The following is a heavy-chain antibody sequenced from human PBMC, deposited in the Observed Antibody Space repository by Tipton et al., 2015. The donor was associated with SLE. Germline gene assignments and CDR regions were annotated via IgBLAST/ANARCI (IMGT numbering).Heavy chain of an antibody. J-gene: IGHJ3*02. CDR2: LYSGGST. Sequence: SLRLSCAASGFTVSSNYMSWVRQAPGKGLEWVSVLYSGGSTYYADSVKGRFTISRDNSKNTLYLQMNSLRAEDTAVYYCANSGGSGSSRAFDIWGQGTMVTVSS. CDR1: GFTVSSNY. D-gene: IGHD3-10*01. V-gene: IGHV3-53*01. CDR3: ANSGGSGSSRAFDI.